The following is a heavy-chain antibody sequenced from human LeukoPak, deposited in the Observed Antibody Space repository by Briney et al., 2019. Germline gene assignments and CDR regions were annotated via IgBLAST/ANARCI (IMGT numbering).Heavy chain of an antibody. J-gene: IGHJ4*02. V-gene: IGHV4-31*03. Sequence: SQTLSLTCTVSGGSISSGGYYWSWIRQHPGKGLEWIGYIYYSGSAYYNPSLKSRVTISVDTSKDQFSLKLSSVTAADTAVYYCARGTVTGFDYWGQGTLVTVSS. CDR1: GGSISSGGYY. D-gene: IGHD4-17*01. CDR2: IYYSGSA. CDR3: ARGTVTGFDY.